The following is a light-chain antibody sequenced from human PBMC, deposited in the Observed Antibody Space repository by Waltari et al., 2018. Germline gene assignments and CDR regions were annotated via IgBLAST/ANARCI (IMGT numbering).Light chain of an antibody. CDR3: QSTDSRNTYVV. J-gene: IGLJ3*02. CDR1: ALPKQF. Sequence: SYELTQPPSVSVSPGQTATITCSGGALPKQFAYWYQQKPGQAPVLVIYKDSERPSGIPERFSGSVSGTTVTLTISGVQAEDEADYYCQSTDSRNTYVVFGGGTKLTVL. CDR2: KDS. V-gene: IGLV3-25*03.